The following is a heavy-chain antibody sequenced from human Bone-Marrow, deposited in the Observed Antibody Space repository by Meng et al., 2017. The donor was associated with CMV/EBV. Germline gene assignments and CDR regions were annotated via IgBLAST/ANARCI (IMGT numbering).Heavy chain of an antibody. V-gene: IGHV4-34*01. D-gene: IGHD6-6*01. CDR3: ARYSILAARLYYYYYGMDV. CDR2: NNHSGST. CDR1: GWSFSGYY. Sequence: SETLSLTCAVYGWSFSGYYWSWIRQPPGKGLEWIGKNNHSGSTNYNPSLKSRVTIPLDTTKNHFSLKRSSVTAADTAVEYCARYSILAARLYYYYYGMDVWGQGTTVTVSS. J-gene: IGHJ6*02.